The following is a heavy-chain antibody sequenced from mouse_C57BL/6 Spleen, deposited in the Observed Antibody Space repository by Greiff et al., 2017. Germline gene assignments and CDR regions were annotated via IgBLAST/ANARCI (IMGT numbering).Heavy chain of an antibody. CDR1: GFTFSNYW. CDR3: TSIYFDY. CDR2: IRLKSDNYAT. J-gene: IGHJ2*01. V-gene: IGHV6-3*01. Sequence: EVQVVESGGGLVQPGGSMKLSCVASGFTFSNYWMNWVRQSPEKGLEWVAQIRLKSDNYATHYAESVKGRFTISRDDSKSSVYLQMNNLRAEDTGIYYCTSIYFDYWGQGTTRTVSS.